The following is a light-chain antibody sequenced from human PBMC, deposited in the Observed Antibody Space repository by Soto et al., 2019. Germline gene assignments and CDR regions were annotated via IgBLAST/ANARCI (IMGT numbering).Light chain of an antibody. J-gene: IGKJ4*01. CDR1: QGISSY. CDR2: AAS. V-gene: IGKV1-8*01. Sequence: AIRMTQSPSSFSASTGDRVTITCRASQGISSYLAWYQQKPWKAPKLLIYAASTLESGVPSRFSGGGSGTDFALTISCLQSEDFATYYCQQYYSYPLTFGGGTKVEIK. CDR3: QQYYSYPLT.